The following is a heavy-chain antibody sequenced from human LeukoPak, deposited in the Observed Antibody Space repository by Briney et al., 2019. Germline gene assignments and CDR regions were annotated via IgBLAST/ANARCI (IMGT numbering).Heavy chain of an antibody. CDR3: VKASVLDYYDSSGYYNPNSFDD. Sequence: PGGSLRLSCAASGFTFSSYGMNWVRQAPGKGLEWVSGISGSGGRTYHADSVKGRFTISRDNSKNTLNLRMNSLRAEDTAVYYCVKASVLDYYDSSGYYNPNSFDDWGQGTLVTVSS. CDR2: ISGSGGRT. D-gene: IGHD3-22*01. J-gene: IGHJ4*02. V-gene: IGHV3-23*01. CDR1: GFTFSSYG.